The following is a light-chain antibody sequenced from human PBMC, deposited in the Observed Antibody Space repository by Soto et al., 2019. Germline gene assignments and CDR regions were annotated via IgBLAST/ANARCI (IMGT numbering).Light chain of an antibody. CDR1: NNDVGGYNY. CDR3: SSYTSSYTWV. V-gene: IGLV2-14*03. CDR2: GVS. J-gene: IGLJ3*02. Sequence: QSVLTQPASVSGSPGQSITISCTGTNNDVGGYNYVSWYQQHPGKAPKLLIYGVSDRPSGVSDRFSGSKSGNAASLTISGLQAEDGGDYYSSSYTSSYTWVFGGGTKVTVL.